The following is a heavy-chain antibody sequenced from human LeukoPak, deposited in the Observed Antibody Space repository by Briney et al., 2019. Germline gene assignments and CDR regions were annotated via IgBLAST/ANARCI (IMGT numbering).Heavy chain of an antibody. CDR3: AREKSNSYDYDSYYGLDV. J-gene: IGHJ6*02. D-gene: IGHD5-18*01. CDR2: INARETST. Sequence: GGSLRLSCTASGFTFTKSYMSWVRQAPGKGLEWISYINARETSTYYADSVRGRFTISRDNAKNSLHLQMNSLRAEDTAVYYCAREKSNSYDYDSYYGLDVWGQGTTVNVSS. V-gene: IGHV3-11*01. CDR1: GFTFTKSY.